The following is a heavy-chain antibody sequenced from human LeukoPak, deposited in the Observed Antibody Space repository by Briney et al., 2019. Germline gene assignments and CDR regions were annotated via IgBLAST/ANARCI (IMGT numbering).Heavy chain of an antibody. Sequence: SGTLSLTCAVSGGSISSSNWWSWVRHPPGKGLEWIGEIYHSGSTNYNPSLKSRVTISVDKSKNQFSLKLSSVTAADTAVYYCANKPSWIQQNTGDAFDIWGQGTMVTVSS. CDR1: GGSISSSNW. D-gene: IGHD5-18*01. CDR3: ANKPSWIQQNTGDAFDI. J-gene: IGHJ3*02. V-gene: IGHV4-4*02. CDR2: IYHSGST.